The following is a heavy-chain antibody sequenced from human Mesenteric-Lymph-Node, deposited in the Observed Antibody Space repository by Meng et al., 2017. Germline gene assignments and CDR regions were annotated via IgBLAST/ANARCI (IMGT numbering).Heavy chain of an antibody. CDR2: ISWNSGSI. D-gene: IGHD3-3*01. CDR1: GFTFDDYA. V-gene: IGHV3-9*01. CDR3: AREHYTHMEFDY. J-gene: IGHJ4*02. Sequence: SLKISCAASGFTFDDYAMHWVRQAPGKGLEWVSGISWNSGSIGYADSVKGRFTISRDNAKNSLYLQMNSLRAEDTALYYCAREHYTHMEFDYWGQGTLVTVSS.